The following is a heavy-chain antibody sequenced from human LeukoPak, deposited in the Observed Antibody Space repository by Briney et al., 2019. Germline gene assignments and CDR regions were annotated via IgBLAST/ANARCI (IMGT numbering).Heavy chain of an antibody. J-gene: IGHJ5*02. V-gene: IGHV4-34*01. D-gene: IGHD3-10*01. CDR1: GFTFNSYW. CDR3: ARESLPGNNWFDP. CDR2: INHSGST. Sequence: GPLRLSCAASGFTFNSYWMSWVRHVPGKGLEWIGEINHSGSTNYNPSLKSRVTISVDTSKNQFSLKLSSVTAADTAVYYCARESLPGNNWFDPWGQGTLVTVSS.